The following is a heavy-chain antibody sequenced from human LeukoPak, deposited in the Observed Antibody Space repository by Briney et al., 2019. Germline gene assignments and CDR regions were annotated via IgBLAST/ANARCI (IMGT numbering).Heavy chain of an antibody. V-gene: IGHV3-21*01. J-gene: IGHJ4*02. CDR1: GFTFSSYD. CDR2: ISSRSTSI. Sequence: GGSLRLSCAASGFTFSSYDMNWVRQAPGKGLEWVSSISSRSTSIYYADSVKGRFTISRDNAKNSLYLQMNSPRAEDTAVYWCARDYIAYDPLDYWGQGTLVTVSS. D-gene: IGHD3-3*01. CDR3: ARDYIAYDPLDY.